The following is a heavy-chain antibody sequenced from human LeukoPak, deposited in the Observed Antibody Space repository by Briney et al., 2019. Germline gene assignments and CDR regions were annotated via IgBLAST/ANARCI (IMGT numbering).Heavy chain of an antibody. CDR1: GFTFSSYA. CDR2: ISYDGSNK. J-gene: IGHJ4*02. D-gene: IGHD3-22*01. Sequence: PGGSLRLSCAASGFTFSSYAMHWVRQAPGKGLEWVAVISYDGSNKYYADSVKGRFTISRDNSKNTLYLQMNSLRAEDTAVYYCAREQLLLYYFDHWGQGTLVTVSS. V-gene: IGHV3-30-3*01. CDR3: AREQLLLYYFDH.